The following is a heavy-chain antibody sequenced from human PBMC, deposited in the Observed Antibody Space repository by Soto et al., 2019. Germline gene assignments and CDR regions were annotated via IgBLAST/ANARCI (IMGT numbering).Heavy chain of an antibody. CDR3: ARVLRSPGATDYYYSYGMDV. CDR1: GGTFSSYA. CDR2: IIPIFGTA. J-gene: IGHJ6*02. V-gene: IGHV1-69*13. D-gene: IGHD6-25*01. Sequence: SVKVSCKASGGTFSSYAISWVRQAPGQGLEWMGGIIPIFGTANYAQKFQGRVTITADESTSTAYMELSSLRSEDTAVYYCARVLRSPGATDYYYSYGMDVWGQGTTVTVSS.